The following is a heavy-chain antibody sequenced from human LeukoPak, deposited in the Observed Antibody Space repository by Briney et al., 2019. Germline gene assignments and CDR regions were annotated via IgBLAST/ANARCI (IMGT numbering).Heavy chain of an antibody. D-gene: IGHD3-10*01. CDR3: AKLGSGSNY. Sequence: GGTLRLSCAASGFTFSSYGMTWVRQAPGKGLEWVSAITGSGGTTYYADSVKGRFTISRDNSKNTLYLQMNSLRAEDTAVYYCAKLGSGSNYWGQGTLVTVSS. V-gene: IGHV3-23*01. CDR2: ITGSGGTT. CDR1: GFTFSSYG. J-gene: IGHJ4*02.